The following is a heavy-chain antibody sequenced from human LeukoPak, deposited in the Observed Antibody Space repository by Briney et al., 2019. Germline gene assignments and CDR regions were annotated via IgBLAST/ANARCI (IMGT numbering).Heavy chain of an antibody. V-gene: IGHV1-18*01. Sequence: ASVNVSCKASGYTFTSYAMHWVRQAPGQRREGMGWIYAYNGNTNYAQKLQGRVTMTTDTSTSTAYMELRSLRSDDTAVYYCARGGDGYNYYWGQGTLVTVSS. J-gene: IGHJ4*02. CDR3: ARGGDGYNYY. CDR1: GYTFTSYA. CDR2: IYAYNGNT. D-gene: IGHD5-24*01.